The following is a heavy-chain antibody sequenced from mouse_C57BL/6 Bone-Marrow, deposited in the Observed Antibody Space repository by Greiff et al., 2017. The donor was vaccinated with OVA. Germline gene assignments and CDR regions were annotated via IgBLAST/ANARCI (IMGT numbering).Heavy chain of an antibody. V-gene: IGHV5-6*02. CDR1: GFTFSSYG. Sequence: EVMLVESGGALVKPGGSLKLSCAASGFTFSSYGMSWVRQTPDKRLEWVATISSGGSYPYYPDSVKGRFTISRDNAKNTLYLQMSSLRSEDTAMYYCARRGTGDYGGQGTTLTVSS. J-gene: IGHJ2*01. CDR3: ARRGTGDY. CDR2: ISSGGSYP. D-gene: IGHD2-14*01.